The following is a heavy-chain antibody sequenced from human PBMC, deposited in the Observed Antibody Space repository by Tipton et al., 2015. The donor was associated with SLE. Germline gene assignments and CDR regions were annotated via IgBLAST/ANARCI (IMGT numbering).Heavy chain of an antibody. Sequence: QLVQSGAEVKKPGASVKVSCKASGYTFTSYGISWVRQAPGQGLEWMGWISAYNGNTNYAQKLQGRVTMTTDTSTSTAYMELRSLISDDTAVYYCARDRVRYCSGGSCPGDYWGQGTLVTVSS. CDR3: ARDRVRYCSGGSCPGDY. J-gene: IGHJ4*02. CDR2: ISAYNGNT. V-gene: IGHV1-18*01. D-gene: IGHD2-15*01. CDR1: GYTFTSYG.